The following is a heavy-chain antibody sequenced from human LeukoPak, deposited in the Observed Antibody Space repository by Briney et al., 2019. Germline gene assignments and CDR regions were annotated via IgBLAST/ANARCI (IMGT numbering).Heavy chain of an antibody. Sequence: GASVKVSCKASGGTFSSYAINWVRQAPGQGLEWMGGIIPMFGTANYAQKFQGRVTITADESKSTAYMELSRLRSEDTAVYYCARGVVPAAMGPNWFDPWGQGTLVTVSS. J-gene: IGHJ5*02. CDR3: ARGVVPAAMGPNWFDP. CDR2: IIPMFGTA. CDR1: GGTFSSYA. D-gene: IGHD2-2*01. V-gene: IGHV1-69*01.